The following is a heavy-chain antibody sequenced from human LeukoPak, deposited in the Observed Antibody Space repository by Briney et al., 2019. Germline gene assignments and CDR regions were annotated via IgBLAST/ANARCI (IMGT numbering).Heavy chain of an antibody. V-gene: IGHV3-30*02. CDR2: RRYDGSNK. D-gene: IGHD3-3*01. CDR3: ARQAHWSGYYSTGYYYYYMDV. Sequence: GGSLRLSCVTSGFSFSSYGMHWVRQAPGKGLELVAFRRYDGSNKYYADSVKGRFTISRDNSKNTLYLQVNSLRNAATAVYYCARQAHWSGYYSTGYYYYYMDVWGQGTTATVSS. J-gene: IGHJ6*03. CDR1: GFSFSSYG.